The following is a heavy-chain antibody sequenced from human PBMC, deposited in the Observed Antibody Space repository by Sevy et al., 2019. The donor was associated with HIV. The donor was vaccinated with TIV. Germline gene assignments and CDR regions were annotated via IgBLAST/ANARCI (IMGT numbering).Heavy chain of an antibody. J-gene: IGHJ4*02. CDR2: INEDGSRL. CDR3: ARYRAYSAVDY. V-gene: IGHV3-7*01. D-gene: IGHD5-18*01. CDR1: GFTFSDSW. Sequence: GGSLRLSCVASGFTFSDSWMIWVRQAPGKGLERIAFINEDGSRLGYVDSVRGRFTISRENIKNSLYLQMNNLRAEDTALDFCARYRAYSAVDYWGQGTLVTVSS.